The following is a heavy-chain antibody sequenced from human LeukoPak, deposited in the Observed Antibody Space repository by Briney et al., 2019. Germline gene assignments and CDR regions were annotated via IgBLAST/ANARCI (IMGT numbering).Heavy chain of an antibody. CDR1: GGSFSGYY. V-gene: IGHV4-34*01. J-gene: IGHJ4*02. D-gene: IGHD3-22*01. Sequence: KASETLSLTCAVYGGSFSGYYWSWIRQPPGKGLEWIGEINHSGSTNCNPSLKGRVTISVDTSKSQFSLKLSSVTAADTAVYYCARVRGYYDSSGYYYYYFHYWGQGTLVTVSS. CDR2: INHSGST. CDR3: ARVRGYYDSSGYYYYYFHY.